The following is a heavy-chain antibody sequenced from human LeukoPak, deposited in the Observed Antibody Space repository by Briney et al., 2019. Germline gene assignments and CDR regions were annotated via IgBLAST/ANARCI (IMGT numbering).Heavy chain of an antibody. CDR3: ARDRGITIDY. CDR2: INTDGSST. J-gene: IGHJ4*02. D-gene: IGHD3-10*01. CDR1: GFTFSNYW. V-gene: IGHV3-74*01. Sequence: GGSLTLSCAASGFTFSNYWMHWVRQAPGKGLVWLSLINTDGSSTNYADSVKGRFTISRDNAKNTLYLQMNSLRAEDTAVYYCARDRGITIDYWGQGTLVTVSS.